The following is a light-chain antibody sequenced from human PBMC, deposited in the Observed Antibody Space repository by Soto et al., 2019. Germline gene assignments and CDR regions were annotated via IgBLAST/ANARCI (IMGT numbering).Light chain of an antibody. CDR2: ATR. Sequence: QSALTQPASVSGSPGQSITISCTGTSSDVGNYNLVSWYQQHPGKAPKLIIYATRKRPSGVSNRYSGSKSGNTASLTISGLQAEDGATYHCCSYAGSTTFTFGGGTKLTVL. CDR3: CSYAGSTTFT. V-gene: IGLV2-23*02. J-gene: IGLJ2*01. CDR1: SSDVGNYNL.